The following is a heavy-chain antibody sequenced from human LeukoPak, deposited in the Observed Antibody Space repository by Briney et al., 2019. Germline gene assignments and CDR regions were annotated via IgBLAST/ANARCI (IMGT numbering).Heavy chain of an antibody. CDR2: INHSGST. Sequence: SETLSLTCAVFGGSFSGYYWSWIRQPPGKGLEWIGEINHSGSTNYNPSLKSRVTISVDTSKNQFSLKLSSVTAADTAVYYCARVGASKLLWFGELRGNPFDYWGQGTLVTVSS. D-gene: IGHD3-10*01. CDR1: GGSFSGYY. J-gene: IGHJ4*02. CDR3: ARVGASKLLWFGELRGNPFDY. V-gene: IGHV4-34*01.